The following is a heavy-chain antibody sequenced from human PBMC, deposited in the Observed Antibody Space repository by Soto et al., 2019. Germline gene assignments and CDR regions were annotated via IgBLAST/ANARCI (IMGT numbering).Heavy chain of an antibody. V-gene: IGHV1-69*01. CDR1: GGSLSGQA. CDR2: IIPIFRTT. CDR3: ASGPN. Sequence: QVQLVQSGAEVKKPGSSVKVSCQASGGSLSGQAVSWVRQAPGQGLEWLGGIIPIFRTTNYARKFQGRLTLTADESTGTASMELTSLRSEDTSIYYCASGPNWGQGTLVTVSS. J-gene: IGHJ4*02.